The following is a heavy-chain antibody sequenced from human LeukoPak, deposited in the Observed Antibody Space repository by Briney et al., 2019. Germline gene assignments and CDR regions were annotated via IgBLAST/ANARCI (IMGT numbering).Heavy chain of an antibody. V-gene: IGHV4-39*01. D-gene: IGHD3-22*01. J-gene: IGHJ5*02. CDR3: ARIIRTAGYYSNPKSGSFDL. CDR1: GASTRANHHY. CDR2: IFSSGTA. Sequence: PPETLSLTCTVSGASTRANHHYWAWVRQPPGKGLEWIGTIFSSGTAYYNPSLRTRVSISVDTSKNEFSLRLSAVTAADTGLYYCARIIRTAGYYSNPKSGSFDLWGQGILVTVSS.